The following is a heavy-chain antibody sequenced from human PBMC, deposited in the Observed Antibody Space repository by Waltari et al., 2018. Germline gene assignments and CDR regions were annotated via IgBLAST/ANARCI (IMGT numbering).Heavy chain of an antibody. D-gene: IGHD3-22*01. Sequence: EVQLLESGGGLVQPGGFLGVSCAALGFALHTHVMTWVRPASGKGLEWVSGIVGSGTTTYYADSVKGRFTISRDNSRNILYLQMNSLRAEDTAIYFCAKESSYDSLENWGQGTLVTVSS. CDR1: GFALHTHV. V-gene: IGHV3-23*01. CDR2: IVGSGTTT. CDR3: AKESSYDSLEN. J-gene: IGHJ4*02.